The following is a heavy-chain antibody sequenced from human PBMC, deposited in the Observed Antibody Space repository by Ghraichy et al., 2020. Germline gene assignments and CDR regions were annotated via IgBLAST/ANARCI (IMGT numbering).Heavy chain of an antibody. Sequence: SQTLSLTCAISGDSVSSSSAAWNWIRQSPSRGLEWLGRTYYRSKWYSHSAISVKSRITINVDTSRNQISLQLNSVTPEDTAVYYCARDPLGQWPAAWYFDLWGRGTLVTVSS. D-gene: IGHD2-2*01. CDR1: GDSVSSSSAA. J-gene: IGHJ2*01. CDR2: TYYRSKWYS. CDR3: ARDPLGQWPAAWYFDL. V-gene: IGHV6-1*01.